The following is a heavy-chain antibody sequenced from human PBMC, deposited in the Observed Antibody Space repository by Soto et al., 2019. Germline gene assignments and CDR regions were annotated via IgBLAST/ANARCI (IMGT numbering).Heavy chain of an antibody. Sequence: QVQLVQSGAEVKAPGASVKVACKTSGYTFTNYFVHWVRQAPGQGLEWMGAINPGNRITNYALKFQGRVTMTRDTSTTTVYLEFSSLRSEDTAVYSCAKDPNYYDFWAGSYYYHGMDVWGQGTTVTVSS. J-gene: IGHJ6*02. CDR2: INPGNRIT. D-gene: IGHD3-3*01. V-gene: IGHV1-46*01. CDR1: GYTFTNYF. CDR3: AKDPNYYDFWAGSYYYHGMDV.